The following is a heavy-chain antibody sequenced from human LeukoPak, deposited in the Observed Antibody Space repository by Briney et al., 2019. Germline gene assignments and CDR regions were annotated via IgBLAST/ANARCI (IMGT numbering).Heavy chain of an antibody. CDR2: INHSGST. J-gene: IGHJ5*02. D-gene: IGHD4-17*01. V-gene: IGHV4-34*01. CDR1: GGSFSGYY. Sequence: SETLSLTCAVYGGSFSGYYWSWIRQPPGKGLEWIGEINHSGSTNYNPSLKSRVTISVDMSKSQFSLNLYSATAADTAVYYCARFVTTLRVSGPWGQGTLVTVSS. CDR3: ARFVTTLRVSGP.